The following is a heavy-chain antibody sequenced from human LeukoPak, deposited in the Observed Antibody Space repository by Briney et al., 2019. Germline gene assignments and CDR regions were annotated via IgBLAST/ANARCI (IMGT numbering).Heavy chain of an antibody. D-gene: IGHD3-3*01. CDR3: ARGISRGFTIFGVVMFDY. V-gene: IGHV4-38-2*02. CDR1: GYSISSGYY. J-gene: IGHJ4*02. Sequence: SETLSLTCTVSGYSISSGYYWGWIRQPPGKGLEWIGSIYHSGSTYYNPSLKSRVTISVDTSKNQFSLKLSSVTAADTAVYHCARGISRGFTIFGVVMFDYWGQGTLVTVSS. CDR2: IYHSGST.